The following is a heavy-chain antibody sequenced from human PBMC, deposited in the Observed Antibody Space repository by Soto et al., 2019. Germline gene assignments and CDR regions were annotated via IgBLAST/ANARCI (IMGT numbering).Heavy chain of an antibody. CDR3: ARHAVHSSGFPDY. V-gene: IGHV4-28*01. Sequence: SETLSLTCAVSGYSISSSNWWGWIRQPPGKGLEWIGYIYYSGSTYYNPSLKSRVTISVDTSKNQFSLKLSSVTAADTAVYYCARHAVHSSGFPDYGGQGPLVTVSS. J-gene: IGHJ4*02. D-gene: IGHD6-19*01. CDR1: GYSISSSNW. CDR2: IYYSGST.